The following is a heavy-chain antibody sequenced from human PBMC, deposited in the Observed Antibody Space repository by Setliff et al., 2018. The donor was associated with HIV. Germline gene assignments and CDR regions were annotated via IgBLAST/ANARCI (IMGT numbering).Heavy chain of an antibody. CDR3: ARDQRYCINALCPEALDV. CDR1: GGSFSGYY. J-gene: IGHJ6*04. CDR2: INHRGST. V-gene: IGHV4-34*01. D-gene: IGHD2-8*01. Sequence: PSETLSLTCAVYGGSFSGYYWSWIRQPPGKGLEWIGEINHRGSTNCNPSRKSRVTISVDTSKNQFSLKLSSVTAADTAVYYCARDQRYCINALCPEALDVWGKGTTVTVSS.